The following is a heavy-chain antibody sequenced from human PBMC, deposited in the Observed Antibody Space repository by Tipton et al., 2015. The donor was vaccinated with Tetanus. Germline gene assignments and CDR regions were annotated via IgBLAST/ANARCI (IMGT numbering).Heavy chain of an antibody. J-gene: IGHJ4*02. CDR3: ARGLPREPFYFDY. D-gene: IGHD1-26*01. CDR2: IYQTDST. CDR1: GGLITTGGYS. V-gene: IGHV4-30-2*01. Sequence: TLSLTCALSGGLITTGGYSWGWIRQTPGQGLEWIGYIYQTDSTYYNPSLRSRLTISISRSKNQFSLKLTSVTAADTAVYYCARGLPREPFYFDYWGQGKQVIVSS.